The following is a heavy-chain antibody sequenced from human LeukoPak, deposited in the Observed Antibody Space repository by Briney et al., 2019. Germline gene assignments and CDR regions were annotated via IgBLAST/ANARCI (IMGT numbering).Heavy chain of an antibody. CDR3: ARAHLRESGSYYLLVDY. Sequence: SVKVACKASGGTFSSYAISWVRQAPGQGLEWMGRIIPIFGIANYAQKFQGRVTITADKSTSTAYMELSSLRSEDTAVYYCARAHLRESGSYYLLVDYWGQGTLVTVSS. D-gene: IGHD1-26*01. J-gene: IGHJ4*02. V-gene: IGHV1-69*04. CDR2: IIPIFGIA. CDR1: GGTFSSYA.